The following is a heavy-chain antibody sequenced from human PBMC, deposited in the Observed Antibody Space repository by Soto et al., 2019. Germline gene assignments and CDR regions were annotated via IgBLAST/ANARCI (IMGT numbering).Heavy chain of an antibody. Sequence: EVQLAESGGGLVQPGRSLRLACAASGFTFDDYAMHWVRQGQGKGLEWVSGISWNSGRIDYADSVKGRFTISRDNAKKSLYLQMNSLRGEDTASYYCAKDIREYGSGWTYFDNWGQGTLVTVSS. CDR3: AKDIREYGSGWTYFDN. CDR2: ISWNSGRI. D-gene: IGHD6-19*01. J-gene: IGHJ4*02. CDR1: GFTFDDYA. V-gene: IGHV3-9*01.